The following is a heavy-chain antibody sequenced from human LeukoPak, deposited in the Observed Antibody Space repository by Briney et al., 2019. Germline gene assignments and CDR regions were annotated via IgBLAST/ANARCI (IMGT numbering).Heavy chain of an antibody. D-gene: IGHD6-19*01. CDR3: ARGVSSGFSDWFDP. V-gene: IGHV4-59*12. Sequence: SETLTLTCTVSGGSISSYYWSWIRQPPGKGLEWIGYIYYSGSTNYNPSLKSRVIISVDTSKNQFSLKLSSVTAADTAVYYCARGVSSGFSDWFDPWGQGTLVTVSS. CDR2: IYYSGST. CDR1: GGSISSYY. J-gene: IGHJ5*02.